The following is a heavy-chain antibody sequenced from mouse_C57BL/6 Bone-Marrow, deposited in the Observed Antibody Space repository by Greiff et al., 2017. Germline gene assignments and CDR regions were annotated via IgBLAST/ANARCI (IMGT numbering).Heavy chain of an antibody. CDR1: GYTFTSYD. D-gene: IGHD1-1*01. CDR3: ARLEFDGSSGDWYFDV. V-gene: IGHV1-85*01. CDR2: IYPRDGST. Sequence: QVQLQQSGPELVKPGASVKLSCKASGYTFTSYDINWVKQRPGPGLEWIGWIYPRDGSTKYNEKLKGKATLTVDTSSSTASMELHSLTSEDSAVYFCARLEFDGSSGDWYFDVWGTGTTVTVSS. J-gene: IGHJ1*03.